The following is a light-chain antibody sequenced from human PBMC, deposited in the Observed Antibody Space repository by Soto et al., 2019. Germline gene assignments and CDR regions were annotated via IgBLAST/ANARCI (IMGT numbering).Light chain of an antibody. Sequence: QSVLTQPPSASGSAGQSVTISCTGTSSDIGAYNYVSWYQQHPGKAPKLMISEVSKRPSGVPDRFSGSKSGNTASLTVSGLQAEDEADYFCSSYAGSNNFVLFGGGTKVTVL. J-gene: IGLJ2*01. CDR3: SSYAGSNNFVL. CDR1: SSDIGAYNY. V-gene: IGLV2-8*01. CDR2: EVS.